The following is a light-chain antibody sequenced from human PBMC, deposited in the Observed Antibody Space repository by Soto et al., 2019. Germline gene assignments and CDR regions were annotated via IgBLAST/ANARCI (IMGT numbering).Light chain of an antibody. Sequence: DIQMTQSPSTLSASVGDRVTITCRASENIGAWLAWYQQKPGKAPKLLIYKASSLASGVPSRFRGSGSGTEFTLTISSLQPDDFATYYCQQYNSYSFGQGTKVDIK. CDR3: QQYNSYS. J-gene: IGKJ1*01. CDR1: ENIGAW. CDR2: KAS. V-gene: IGKV1-5*03.